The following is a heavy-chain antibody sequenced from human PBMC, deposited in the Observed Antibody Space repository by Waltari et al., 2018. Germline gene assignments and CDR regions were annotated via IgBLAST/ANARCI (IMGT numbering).Heavy chain of an antibody. CDR3: ARHGIVVVIAPDAFDI. D-gene: IGHD3-22*01. V-gene: IGHV3-7*01. J-gene: IGHJ3*02. Sequence: SWVRQAPGKGLEWVANIKQDGSEKYYVDSVKGRFTISRDNAKNSLYLQMNSLRAEDTAVYYCARHGIVVVIAPDAFDIWGQGTMVTVSS. CDR2: IKQDGSEK.